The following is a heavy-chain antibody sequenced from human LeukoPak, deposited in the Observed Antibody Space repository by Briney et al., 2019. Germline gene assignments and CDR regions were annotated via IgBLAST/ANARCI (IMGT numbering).Heavy chain of an antibody. CDR3: AKDCPNGDYYRACDI. D-gene: IGHD2-8*01. CDR1: GFIFSNYA. V-gene: IGHV3-23*01. Sequence: GGSLRLSCEASGFIFSNYAMTWVRQAPGKGLQWVSTISGSGVVTYYADSVKGRFTISRDNSNDTLYLQMNSLTADDTALYYCAKDCPNGDYYRACDIWGQGTMVTVSS. CDR2: ISGSGVVT. J-gene: IGHJ3*02.